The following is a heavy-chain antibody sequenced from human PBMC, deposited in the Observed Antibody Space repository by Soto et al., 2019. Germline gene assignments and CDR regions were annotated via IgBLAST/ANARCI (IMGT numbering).Heavy chain of an antibody. D-gene: IGHD6-13*01. Sequence: SGEGISVDPVSWGRHEPGQGLEWMGRIIPILGIANYAQKFQGRVTITADKSTSTAYMELSSLRSEDTAVYYCAAVTAAAYLAAFDIWGQGTMVTVSS. V-gene: IGHV1-69*02. CDR1: GEGISVDP. J-gene: IGHJ3*02. CDR2: IIPILGIA. CDR3: AAVTAAAYLAAFDI.